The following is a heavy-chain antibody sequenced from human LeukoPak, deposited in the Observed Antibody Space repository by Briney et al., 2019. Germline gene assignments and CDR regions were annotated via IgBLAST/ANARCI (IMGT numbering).Heavy chain of an antibody. CDR1: GFTVSSNY. CDR2: IYSGGST. V-gene: IGHV3-53*01. D-gene: IGHD3-22*01. CDR3: ARGVKGGYYPHFDY. J-gene: IGHJ4*02. Sequence: PGGSLRLSCAASGFTVSSNYMSWVRQAPGKGLEWVSVIYSGGSTYYADSVKGRFTISRDNSKNTLYLQMNSLRAEDTAVYYCARGVKGGYYPHFDYWGQGTLVTVSS.